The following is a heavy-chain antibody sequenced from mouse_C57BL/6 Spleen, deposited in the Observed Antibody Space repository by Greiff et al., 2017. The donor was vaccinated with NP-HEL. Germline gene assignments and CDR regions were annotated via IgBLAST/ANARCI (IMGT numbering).Heavy chain of an antibody. J-gene: IGHJ2*01. CDR1: GYTFTDYN. CDR3: ARGLRLTFDY. V-gene: IGHV1-22*01. Sequence: KLQQSGPELVKPGASVKMSCKASGYTFTDYNMHWVKQSHGKSLEWIGYINPNNGGTSYNQKFKGKATLTVNKSSSTAYMELRSLTSEDSAVYYCARGLRLTFDYWGQGTTLTVSS. D-gene: IGHD3-2*02. CDR2: INPNNGGT.